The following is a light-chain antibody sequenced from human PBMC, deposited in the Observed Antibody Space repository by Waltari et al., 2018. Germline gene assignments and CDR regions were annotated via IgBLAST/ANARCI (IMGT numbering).Light chain of an antibody. CDR2: KDT. V-gene: IGLV3-27*01. CDR1: VLAKKY. J-gene: IGLJ3*02. CDR3: FSAADNNQV. Sequence: SHELTQPSPVSVSPGQTARITCSGDVLAKKYARWFQQKPGRAPVLVIYKDTERPSGIPERFSGSTSGTTVTLTISGAQVEDEADYYCFSAADNNQVFGGGTKLTVL.